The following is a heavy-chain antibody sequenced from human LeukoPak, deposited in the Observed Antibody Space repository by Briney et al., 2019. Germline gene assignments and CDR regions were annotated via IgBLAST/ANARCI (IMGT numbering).Heavy chain of an antibody. D-gene: IGHD2-8*02. V-gene: IGHV3-23*01. CDR1: GFTFSSYA. Sequence: GGSLRLSGAVSGFTFSSYAMYWVRQAPGKGLEWVSSIDASAGSIHYADSVKGRFTISRDNSQSTLYLRMSSLRAEDTAVYYCTKALLVDKYWFDPWGQGTLVTVSS. CDR2: IDASAGSI. J-gene: IGHJ5*02. CDR3: TKALLVDKYWFDP.